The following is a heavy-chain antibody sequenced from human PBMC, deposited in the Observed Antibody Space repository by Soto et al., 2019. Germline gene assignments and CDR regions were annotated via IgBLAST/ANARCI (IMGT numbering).Heavy chain of an antibody. J-gene: IGHJ6*02. CDR3: ARAKTRGYSYGQIYYYYGMDV. Sequence: SETLSLTCAVYGGSFSGYYWSWIRQPPGKGLEWIGEINHSRSTNYNPSLKSRVTISVDTSKNQFSLKLSSVTAADTAVYYCARAKTRGYSYGQIYYYYGMDVWGQGTTVTVSS. CDR1: GGSFSGYY. D-gene: IGHD5-18*01. CDR2: INHSRST. V-gene: IGHV4-34*01.